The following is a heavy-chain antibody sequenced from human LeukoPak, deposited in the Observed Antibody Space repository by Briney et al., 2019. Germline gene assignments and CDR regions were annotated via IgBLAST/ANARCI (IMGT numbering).Heavy chain of an antibody. CDR2: IYPGDSHI. CDR3: ARHLWFGELLSWFDP. CDR1: GYIFTNYW. V-gene: IGHV5-51*01. D-gene: IGHD3-10*01. Sequence: GESLKISCKGSGYIFTNYWIGWVRQMPGKGLEWMGIIYPGDSHIRYSPSFQGQVTISADKSISTAYLQWSSLNASDTAMYYCARHLWFGELLSWFDPWGQGTLVTVSS. J-gene: IGHJ5*02.